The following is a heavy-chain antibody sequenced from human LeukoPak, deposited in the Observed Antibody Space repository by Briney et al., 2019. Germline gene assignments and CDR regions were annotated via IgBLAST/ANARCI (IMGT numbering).Heavy chain of an antibody. Sequence: SETLSLTCTVSGGSISSYYWSWIRQPPGKGLEWLGYIYYSGSTNYNPSLKSRVTISVDTSKNQFSLKLSSVTAADTAVYYCARALGLLRAFDIWGQGTMVTVSS. J-gene: IGHJ3*02. CDR3: ARALGLLRAFDI. CDR1: GGSISSYY. CDR2: IYYSGST. D-gene: IGHD3-9*01. V-gene: IGHV4-59*12.